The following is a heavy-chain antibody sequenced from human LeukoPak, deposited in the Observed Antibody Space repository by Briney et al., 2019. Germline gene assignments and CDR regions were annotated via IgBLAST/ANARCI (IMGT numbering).Heavy chain of an antibody. Sequence: SVKVSCKASGGTFSSYAISWVRQAPGQGLEWMGGIIPIFGTANYAQKFQGRVTITADESTSTAYMELSSLRSEDTAVYYCARGGYCGGDCYSDYWGQGTLVTVSS. J-gene: IGHJ4*02. CDR3: ARGGYCGGDCYSDY. CDR1: GGTFSSYA. D-gene: IGHD2-21*02. CDR2: IIPIFGTA. V-gene: IGHV1-69*13.